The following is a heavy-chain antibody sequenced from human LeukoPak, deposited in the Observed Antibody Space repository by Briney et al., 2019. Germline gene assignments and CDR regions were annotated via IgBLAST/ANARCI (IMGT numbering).Heavy chain of an antibody. CDR2: ISSNSSYI. CDR3: ARAGHMGELFDY. CDR1: GFTFSSYS. V-gene: IGHV3-21*01. J-gene: IGHJ4*02. Sequence: GGSLRLSCAASGFTFSSYSMNWVRQAPGKGLEWVSSISSNSSYIYYADSVKGRFTISRDNAKNSLYLQMNSLRAEDTAVYYCARAGHMGELFDYWGQGTLVTVSS. D-gene: IGHD3-16*01.